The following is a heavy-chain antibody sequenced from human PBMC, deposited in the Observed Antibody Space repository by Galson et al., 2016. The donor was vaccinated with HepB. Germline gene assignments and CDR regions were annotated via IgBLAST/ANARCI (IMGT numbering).Heavy chain of an antibody. CDR3: ARGTSQAPYYYDTTGFQN. CDR1: GGIFGSST. CDR2: IISIIGTT. V-gene: IGHV1-69*13. J-gene: IGHJ4*02. D-gene: IGHD3-22*01. Sequence: SVKVSCKASGGIFGSSTFSWVRQAPGQGLEWMGDIISIIGTTHYAQNFQGRVTITADESTGTAYMELSSLRYDDTAVYFCARGTSQAPYYYDTTGFQNWGQGTLLTVSS.